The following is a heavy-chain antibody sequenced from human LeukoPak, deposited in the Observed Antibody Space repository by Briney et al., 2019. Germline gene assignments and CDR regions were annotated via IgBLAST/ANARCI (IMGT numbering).Heavy chain of an antibody. J-gene: IGHJ5*02. Sequence: ASVTVSFTSSAYTFTAYHMHWVRQAPGQGLEWMGWINRNSGGTNYAQKLQGRVTLTRDTSIRKGYMELSSLRSDDSAVYYCALVTAGKWWFDPWGQGTLVTVSS. CDR3: ALVTAGKWWFDP. V-gene: IGHV1-2*02. CDR1: AYTFTAYH. CDR2: INRNSGGT. D-gene: IGHD2-21*02.